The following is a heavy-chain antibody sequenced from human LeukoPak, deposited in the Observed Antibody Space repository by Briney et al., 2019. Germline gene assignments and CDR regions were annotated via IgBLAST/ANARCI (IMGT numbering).Heavy chain of an antibody. Sequence: GGSLRLSCAASGFTFSSYEMSWVRQAPGKGLEWVSYISSSGSTIYYADSVKGRFTISRDNAKNSLFLQMNSLRAEDTAVYFCAKSTRAVMAMMDVWGKGTTVTVSS. CDR2: ISSSGSTI. D-gene: IGHD3-16*01. CDR3: AKSTRAVMAMMDV. J-gene: IGHJ6*04. V-gene: IGHV3-48*03. CDR1: GFTFSSYE.